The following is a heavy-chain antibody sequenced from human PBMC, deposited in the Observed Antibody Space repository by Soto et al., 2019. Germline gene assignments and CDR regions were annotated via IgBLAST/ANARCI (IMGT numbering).Heavy chain of an antibody. CDR2: ISSNGGST. CDR1: GFTFSSYA. CDR3: ASSPNWNYYAFDI. Sequence: GGSLRLSCAASGFTFSSYAMHWVRQAPGKGLEYVSAISSNGGSTYYANSVKGRFTISRDNSKNTLYLQMGSLRAEDMAVYYCASSPNWNYYAFDIWGQGTMVTVSS. V-gene: IGHV3-64*01. J-gene: IGHJ3*02. D-gene: IGHD1-7*01.